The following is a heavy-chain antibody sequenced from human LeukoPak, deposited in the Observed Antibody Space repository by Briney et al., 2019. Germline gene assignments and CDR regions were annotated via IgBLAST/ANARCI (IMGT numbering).Heavy chain of an antibody. CDR1: GGSISSGSYY. D-gene: IGHD6-19*01. V-gene: IGHV4-61*02. Sequence: SQTLSLTCTVSGGSISSGSYYWSWIRQPAGKGLEWIGRIYTSGSTNYNPSLKSRVTISVDTSKNQFSLKLSSVTAADTAVYYCAASRITVAGRLDYWGQGILVTVSS. CDR3: AASRITVAGRLDY. CDR2: IYTSGST. J-gene: IGHJ4*02.